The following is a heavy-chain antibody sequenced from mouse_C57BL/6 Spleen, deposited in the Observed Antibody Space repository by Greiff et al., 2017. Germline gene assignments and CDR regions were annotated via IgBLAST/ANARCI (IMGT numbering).Heavy chain of an antibody. D-gene: IGHD1-1*01. V-gene: IGHV5-9*01. CDR1: GFTFSSYT. CDR3: ARHGNYYGSSPWFAY. CDR2: ISGGGGNT. J-gene: IGHJ3*01. Sequence: EVQVVESGGGLVKPGGSLKLSCAASGFTFSSYTMSWVRQTPEKRLEWVATISGGGGNTYYPDSVKGRFTISRDNAKNTLYLQMSSLRSEDTALYYCARHGNYYGSSPWFAYWGQGTLVTVSA.